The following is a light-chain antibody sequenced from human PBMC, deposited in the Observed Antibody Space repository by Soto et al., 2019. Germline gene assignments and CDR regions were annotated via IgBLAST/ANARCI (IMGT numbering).Light chain of an antibody. CDR2: GVS. J-gene: IGKJ2*01. CDR1: QSVNSNF. CDR3: QQYGNSPRT. V-gene: IGKV3-20*01. Sequence: EIVLTQSPGTLSLSPGERATLSCRASQSVNSNFFAWYQQKPGQAPRLLIYGVSIRDTGNPDRFTGSGSGTDFALTISGLEPEDVAMYDCQQYGNSPRTFGQGTKVEIK.